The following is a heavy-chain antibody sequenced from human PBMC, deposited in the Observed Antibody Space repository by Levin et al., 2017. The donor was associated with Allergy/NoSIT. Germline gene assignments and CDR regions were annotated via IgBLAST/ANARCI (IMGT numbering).Heavy chain of an antibody. J-gene: IGHJ4*02. CDR3: ARGGCSSTSCLDY. CDR1: GFTFSRYY. CDR2: ITLDVTDT. D-gene: IGHD2-2*01. Sequence: GGSLRLSCAASGFTFSRYYMHWVRQAPGKGLVWVSRITLDVTDTYYADSVKGRFTISRDNAENTLFLQMNSLIAEDTAIYYCARGGCSSTSCLDYWGQGILVTVSS. V-gene: IGHV3-74*01.